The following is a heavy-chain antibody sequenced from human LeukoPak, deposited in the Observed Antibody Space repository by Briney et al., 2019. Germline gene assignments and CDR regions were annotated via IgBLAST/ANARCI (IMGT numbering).Heavy chain of an antibody. J-gene: IGHJ3*02. Sequence: SETLSLTCTVSGGSISSSSYYWGWIRQPPGKGLEWIGSIYYSGSTYYNPSLKSRVTISVDTSKNQFSLKLSSVTAADTVVYYCARDEGYCSSTSCSDAFDIWGQGTMVTVSS. D-gene: IGHD2-2*01. CDR1: GGSISSSSYY. CDR3: ARDEGYCSSTSCSDAFDI. V-gene: IGHV4-39*07. CDR2: IYYSGST.